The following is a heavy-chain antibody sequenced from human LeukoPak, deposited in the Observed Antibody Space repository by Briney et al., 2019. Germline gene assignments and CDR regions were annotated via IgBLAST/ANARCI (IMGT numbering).Heavy chain of an antibody. CDR3: ARGHYVVVPAGDLYYYYYMDV. J-gene: IGHJ6*03. D-gene: IGHD2-2*01. V-gene: IGHV4-34*01. Sequence: PSETLSLTCAVYGGSFSGYYWSWIRQPPGKGLEWIGEINHSGSTSYNPSLKSRVTISGDTSKNQFSLKLSSVTAADTAVYYCARGHYVVVPAGDLYYYYYMDVWGKGTTVTVSS. CDR2: INHSGST. CDR1: GGSFSGYY.